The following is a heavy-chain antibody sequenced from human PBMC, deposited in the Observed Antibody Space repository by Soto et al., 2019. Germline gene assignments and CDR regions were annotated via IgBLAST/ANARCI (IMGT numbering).Heavy chain of an antibody. V-gene: IGHV1-58*01. D-gene: IGHD3-3*01. CDR3: AADSSLRFLEWTPAPAYYYGMDV. CDR2: IVVGSGNT. Sequence: VASVKVSCKASGFTFTSSAVQWVRQARGQRLEWIGWIVVGSGNTNYAQKFQERVTITRDMSTSTAYMELSSLRSEDTAGYYCAADSSLRFLEWTPAPAYYYGMDVWGHGTTVTVSS. CDR1: GFTFTSSA. J-gene: IGHJ6*02.